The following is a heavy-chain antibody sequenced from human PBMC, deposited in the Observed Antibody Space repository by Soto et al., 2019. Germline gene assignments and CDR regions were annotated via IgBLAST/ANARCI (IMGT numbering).Heavy chain of an antibody. V-gene: IGHV1-8*01. Sequence: GASVKVSCKASGYTFTSCDSNWVRQATGQGLEWMGWMNPNSGNTGYAQKFQGRVTMTRDISISTAYMELSSLRSDDTAVYYCASPTLASGYTWFAYCGQGTLVTVSS. D-gene: IGHD3-22*01. CDR3: ASPTLASGYTWFAY. CDR2: MNPNSGNT. J-gene: IGHJ4*02. CDR1: GYTFTSCD.